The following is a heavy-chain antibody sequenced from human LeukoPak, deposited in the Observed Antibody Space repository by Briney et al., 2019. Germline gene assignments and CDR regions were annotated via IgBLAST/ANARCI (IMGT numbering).Heavy chain of an antibody. V-gene: IGHV4-59*01. J-gene: IGHJ3*02. CDR3: ARSRTAMVNDAFDI. CDR2: IYYSGSA. CDR1: GGSISSYY. D-gene: IGHD5-18*01. Sequence: PSETLSPTCTVSGGSISSYYWSWIRQPPGKGLEWIGYIYYSGSANYNPSLKSRVTISVDTSKNQFSLKLSSVTAADTAVYYCARSRTAMVNDAFDIWGQGTMVAVSS.